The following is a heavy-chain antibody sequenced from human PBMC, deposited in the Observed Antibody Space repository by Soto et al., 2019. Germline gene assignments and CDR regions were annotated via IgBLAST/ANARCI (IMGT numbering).Heavy chain of an antibody. CDR2: ISGSGGST. V-gene: IGHV3-23*01. D-gene: IGHD2-15*01. CDR3: AKVYCSGGSCYSAWYFDL. CDR1: GFTFSSYA. J-gene: IGHJ2*01. Sequence: TGGSLRLSCAASGFTFSSYAMSWVRQAPGKGLEWVSAISGSGGSTYHADSVKGRFTISRDNSKNTLYLQMNSLRAEDTAVYYCAKVYCSGGSCYSAWYFDLWGRGTLVTVSS.